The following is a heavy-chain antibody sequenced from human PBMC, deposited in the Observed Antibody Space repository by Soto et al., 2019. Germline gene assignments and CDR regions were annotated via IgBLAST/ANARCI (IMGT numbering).Heavy chain of an antibody. V-gene: IGHV4-34*01. J-gene: IGHJ6*03. CDR2: INHSGST. CDR3: ARGRMRGYYYYYYMDV. Sequence: LETPSLTLAVLCGAFRGLYWGWIRPPPGKGLEWIGEINHSGSTNYNPSLKSRVTISVDTSKNQFSLKLSSVTAADTAVHYCARGRMRGYYYYYYMDVWGKGTTVTVSS. CDR1: CGAFRGLY. D-gene: IGHD2-15*01.